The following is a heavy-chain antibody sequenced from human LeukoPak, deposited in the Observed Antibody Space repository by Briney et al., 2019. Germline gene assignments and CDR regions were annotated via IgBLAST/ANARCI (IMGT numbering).Heavy chain of an antibody. CDR3: AKDRHRGGYDPDGMDV. V-gene: IGHV3-30*18. CDR2: ISYEGGNK. CDR1: GFIFSTYG. J-gene: IGHJ6*02. Sequence: PGGSLRLSCVASGFIFSTYGMNWVRQAPGKGLEWVAVISYEGGNKDYSDSVKGRFTISRDNSKSTLYLQLNSLRADDTAVYYCAKDRHRGGYDPDGMDVWGQGTTVTASS. D-gene: IGHD5-24*01.